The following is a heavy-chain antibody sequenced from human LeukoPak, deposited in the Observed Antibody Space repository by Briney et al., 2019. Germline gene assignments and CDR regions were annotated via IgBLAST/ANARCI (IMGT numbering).Heavy chain of an antibody. CDR2: ISYDGSNQ. V-gene: IGHV3-30*18. CDR1: GFIFSTTG. Sequence: GGSLRLSCAASGFIFSTTGIHWVRQAAGKGLEGVAAISYDGSNQYYGDSVKGRFTISRDTSKYKVYLQMNSLGAEDTALYYCAKSTGRYFGLLDDLGYWGQGTLVTVSS. CDR3: AKSTGRYFGLLDDLGY. J-gene: IGHJ4*02. D-gene: IGHD3-9*01.